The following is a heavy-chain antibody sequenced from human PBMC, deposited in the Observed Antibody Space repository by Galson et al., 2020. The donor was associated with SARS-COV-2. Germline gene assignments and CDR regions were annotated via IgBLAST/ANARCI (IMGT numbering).Heavy chain of an antibody. CDR3: ARGNSPCVRIFGIVAGPGGMDV. CDR1: GGSISSGNYY. Sequence: SETLSLTCTVSGGSISSGNYYWSWIRQPAGKGLEWIGRIYKSGNTNYNPSLWSQVTISVDTSKNQFSLKLRSVTAADTAVYYCARGNSPCVRIFGIVAGPGGMDVWGQGTAVTVSS. D-gene: IGHD3-3*01. J-gene: IGHJ6*02. CDR2: IYKSGNT. V-gene: IGHV4-61*02.